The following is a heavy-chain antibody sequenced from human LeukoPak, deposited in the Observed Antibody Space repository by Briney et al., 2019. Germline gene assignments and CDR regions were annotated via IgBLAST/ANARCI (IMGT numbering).Heavy chain of an antibody. Sequence: SQTLSLTCTVSGGSISSGGYYWSWIRQHPGKGLEGIGYIYYSGSTYYNPSLKSRVTISVDTSKNQFSLKLSSVTAADTAVYYCARVGNIAARRDYYYYYMDVWGKGTTVTVSS. D-gene: IGHD6-6*01. J-gene: IGHJ6*03. V-gene: IGHV4-31*03. CDR1: GGSISSGGYY. CDR3: ARVGNIAARRDYYYYYMDV. CDR2: IYYSGST.